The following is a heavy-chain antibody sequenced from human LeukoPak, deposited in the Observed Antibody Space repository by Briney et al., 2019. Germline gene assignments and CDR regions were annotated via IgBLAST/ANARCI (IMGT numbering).Heavy chain of an antibody. CDR1: GGTFSSYT. Sequence: SVTVSCKVSGGTFSSYTNNWVRQPPGPGLEWMGRIIPILGIANYAQKFQGRVTITADKSTSTAYMELSSLRSEDTAVYYCARDLCSSTSCSVDDAFDIWGQGTMVTVSS. CDR2: IIPILGIA. CDR3: ARDLCSSTSCSVDDAFDI. J-gene: IGHJ3*02. D-gene: IGHD2-2*01. V-gene: IGHV1-69*04.